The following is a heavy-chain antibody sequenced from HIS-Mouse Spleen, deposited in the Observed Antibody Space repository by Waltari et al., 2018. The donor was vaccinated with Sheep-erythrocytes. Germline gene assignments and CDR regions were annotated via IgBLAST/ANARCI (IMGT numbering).Heavy chain of an antibody. CDR2: ISDDGSNK. CDR1: GFTFSSYG. D-gene: IGHD1-1*01. J-gene: IGHJ2*01. Sequence: QVQLVESGGGVVQPGRSLRLSCAASGFTFSSYGMHWVRQAPGKGVEWGAVISDDGSNKYYADSVKGRFTISRDNSKNTLYLQMNSLRAEDTAVYYCAKVRTVNYWYFDLWGRGTLVTVSS. V-gene: IGHV3-30*18. CDR3: AKVRTVNYWYFDL.